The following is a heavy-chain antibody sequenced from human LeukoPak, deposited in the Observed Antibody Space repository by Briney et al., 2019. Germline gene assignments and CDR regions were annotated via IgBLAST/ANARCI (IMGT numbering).Heavy chain of an antibody. CDR3: ARSRCSTTNCDYYYGMDV. J-gene: IGHJ6*02. CDR1: GFTFSSYA. D-gene: IGHD2-2*01. V-gene: IGHV3-30-3*01. Sequence: GGSLRLSCAASGFTFSSYAMHWVRQAPGKGLEWVAIISYDGSNKYYADSVKGRFTISRDNSKNTLYLQMNSLGAEDTAVYYCARSRCSTTNCDYYYGMDVWGQGTTVTVSS. CDR2: ISYDGSNK.